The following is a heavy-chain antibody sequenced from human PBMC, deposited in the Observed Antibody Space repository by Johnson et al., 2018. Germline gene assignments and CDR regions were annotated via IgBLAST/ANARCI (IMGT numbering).Heavy chain of an antibody. D-gene: IGHD3-16*01. CDR2: ISVISYEGSKK. Sequence: QVQLVQAGGGVVQPGRSLRLSCAASGFTFSRYAIHWVRQAPGKGLEWVAVISVISYEGSKKYYADSGKGRFTISRDNSKNMVYLQMNSLRIEDTAVYFCSKDSPGTYHRGGLDIWGQGTMVAVSS. J-gene: IGHJ3*02. CDR3: SKDSPGTYHRGGLDI. V-gene: IGHV3-30*18. CDR1: GFTFSRYA.